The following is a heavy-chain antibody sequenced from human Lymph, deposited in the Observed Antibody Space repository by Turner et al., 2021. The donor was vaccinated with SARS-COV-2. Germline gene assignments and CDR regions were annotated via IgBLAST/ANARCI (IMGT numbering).Heavy chain of an antibody. D-gene: IGHD3-3*01. Sequence: QVQLVESGGGVVQPGRSLRLSFVASGFTLSNYAMHWVRQAPGKGLEWVAVISYDGSNKYYADSVKGRFTISRDNSKNTLYLQMNSLRAEDTAVYYCASNFWSAYRLDYWGQGTLVTVSS. V-gene: IGHV3-30-3*01. CDR1: GFTLSNYA. CDR3: ASNFWSAYRLDY. CDR2: ISYDGSNK. J-gene: IGHJ4*02.